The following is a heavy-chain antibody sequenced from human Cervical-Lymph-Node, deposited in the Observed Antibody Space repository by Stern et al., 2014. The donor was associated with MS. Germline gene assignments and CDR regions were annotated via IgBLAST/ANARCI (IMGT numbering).Heavy chain of an antibody. D-gene: IGHD6-19*01. V-gene: IGHV2-5*02. CDR2: IYWDDDK. J-gene: IGHJ3*02. Sequence: SGPTLVKPTQTLTLTCTFSGFSLSTSGVGVGWIRQPPGKALEWLALIYWDDDKRYSPSLKSRLTITKDTSKNQVVLTMTNMDPVDTATYYCAHRPPRRIAVADDAFDIWGQGTMVTVSS. CDR3: AHRPPRRIAVADDAFDI. CDR1: GFSLSTSGVG.